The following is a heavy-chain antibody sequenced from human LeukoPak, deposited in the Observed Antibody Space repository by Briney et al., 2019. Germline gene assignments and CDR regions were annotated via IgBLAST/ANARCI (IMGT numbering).Heavy chain of an antibody. Sequence: TGGSLRLSCAASGFTFSTYDMHWVRQTTEKGLEWVSAIDTAGGTVYTDSVKGRFTISRDSAKNSLYLQMNSLRAGDTAVYYCAKDPRYYYGSGSYFDYWGQGTLVTVSS. V-gene: IGHV3-13*01. CDR3: AKDPRYYYGSGSYFDY. J-gene: IGHJ4*02. D-gene: IGHD3-10*01. CDR1: GFTFSTYD. CDR2: IDTAGGT.